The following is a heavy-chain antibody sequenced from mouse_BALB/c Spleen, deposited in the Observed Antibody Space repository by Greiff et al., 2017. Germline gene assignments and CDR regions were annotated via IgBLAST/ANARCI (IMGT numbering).Heavy chain of an antibody. CDR2: IYPGDGDT. CDR1: GYAFSSYW. J-gene: IGHJ4*01. Sequence: VQLQQSGAELVRPGVSVKISCKASGYAFSSYWMNWVKQRPGQGLEWIGQIYPGDGDTNYNGKFKGKATLTADKSSSTAYMQLSSLTSEDSAVYFYARARGGLKGALDYWGQGTSVTVSS. V-gene: IGHV1-80*01. D-gene: IGHD1-3*01. CDR3: ARARGGLKGALDY.